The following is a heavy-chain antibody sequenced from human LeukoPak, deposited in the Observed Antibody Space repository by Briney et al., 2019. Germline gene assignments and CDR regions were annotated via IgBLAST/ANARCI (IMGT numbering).Heavy chain of an antibody. V-gene: IGHV3-30*18. CDR1: GFTFSNYG. D-gene: IGHD6-19*01. J-gene: IGHJ4*02. CDR3: AKRDGRGWLYFDN. Sequence: GGSLRLSCAASGFTFSNYGMHWVRQAPGKGLEWVALISHDGSNKYYADSVKGRFTTSRDNSKNTLSLQLNTLRPEDTAVYYCAKRDGRGWLYFDNWGQGTLVTVSS. CDR2: ISHDGSNK.